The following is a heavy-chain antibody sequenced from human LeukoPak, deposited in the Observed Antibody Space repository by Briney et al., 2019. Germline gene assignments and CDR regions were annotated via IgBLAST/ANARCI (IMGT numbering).Heavy chain of an antibody. Sequence: ASVKVSCKASGGTFSSYAVSWVRQAPGQGLEWMGGIIPIFGTANYAQKFQGRVTITADESTSTAYMELSSLRSEDTAEYYCARGDMVRGKYYYYMDVWGKGTTVTISS. CDR1: GGTFSSYA. D-gene: IGHD3-10*01. J-gene: IGHJ6*03. CDR3: ARGDMVRGKYYYYMDV. V-gene: IGHV1-69*13. CDR2: IIPIFGTA.